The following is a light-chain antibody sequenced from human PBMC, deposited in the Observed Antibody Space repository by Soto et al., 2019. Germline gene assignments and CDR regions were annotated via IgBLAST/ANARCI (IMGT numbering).Light chain of an antibody. Sequence: QSALTQPRSVSGSPGQSVTISCTGTSSDVGGYNYVSWYQHHPGRAPKLMIYDVSKRPSGVPDRFSGSKSGNAASLTISGLQADDEADYYCCSSAGGVTLMFGGGTKLTVL. CDR2: DVS. J-gene: IGLJ3*02. V-gene: IGLV2-11*01. CDR1: SSDVGGYNY. CDR3: CSSAGGVTLM.